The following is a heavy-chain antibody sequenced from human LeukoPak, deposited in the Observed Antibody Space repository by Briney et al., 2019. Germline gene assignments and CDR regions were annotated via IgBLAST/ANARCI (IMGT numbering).Heavy chain of an antibody. D-gene: IGHD4-23*01. Sequence: GGSLRLSCAASGFTFSSHTTIWVRQAPGKGLEWVSSISSSSSYIYYVDSVKGRFTISRDNAKKSLYLQMNSLRAEDTALYYCARDGDTVLTRGYYYYMDVWGKGTTVTVSS. CDR1: GFTFSSHT. CDR2: ISSSSSYI. CDR3: ARDGDTVLTRGYYYYMDV. J-gene: IGHJ6*03. V-gene: IGHV3-21*01.